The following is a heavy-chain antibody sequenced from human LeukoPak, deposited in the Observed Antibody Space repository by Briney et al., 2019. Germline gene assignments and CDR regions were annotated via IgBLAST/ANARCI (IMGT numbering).Heavy chain of an antibody. J-gene: IGHJ4*02. D-gene: IGHD3-10*01. V-gene: IGHV1-69*06. CDR1: GGTFSSYA. CDR3: ARELYYYGSGSLNY. Sequence: SVKVSCKASGGTFSSYAISWVRQAPGQGLEWMGGIIPIFGTANYAQKFQGRVTITADKSTSTAYMELSSLRSGDTAVYYCARELYYYGSGSLNYWGQGTLVTVSS. CDR2: IIPIFGTA.